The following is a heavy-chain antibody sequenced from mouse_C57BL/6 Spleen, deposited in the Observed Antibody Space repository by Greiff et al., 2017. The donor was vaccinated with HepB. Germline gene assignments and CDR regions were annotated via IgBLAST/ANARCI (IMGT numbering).Heavy chain of an antibody. Sequence: QLQQSGAELVRPGASVTLSCKASGYTFTDYEMHWVKQTPVHGLEWIGAIDPETGGTAYNQKFKGKAILTADKSSSTAYMELRSLTSEDSAVYYCTRHGSGAYWGQGTLVTVSA. V-gene: IGHV1-15*01. J-gene: IGHJ3*01. CDR3: TRHGSGAY. CDR2: IDPETGGT. CDR1: GYTFTDYE. D-gene: IGHD1-1*01.